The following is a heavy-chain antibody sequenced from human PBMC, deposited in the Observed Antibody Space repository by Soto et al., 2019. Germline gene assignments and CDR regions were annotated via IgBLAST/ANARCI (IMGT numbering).Heavy chain of an antibody. CDR2: MYHSGST. CDR1: GGSISSGGYS. Sequence: SETLSLTCAVSGGSISSGGYSWSWIRQPPGKGLEWIGYMYHSGSTYYNPSLKSRVTISVDTSNNQFSLELRSVTAADTAVYFCARTGKFYYYVNSGLPFDPSGQGTLVTVSS. V-gene: IGHV4-30-2*01. D-gene: IGHD3-22*01. J-gene: IGHJ5*02. CDR3: ARTGKFYYYVNSGLPFDP.